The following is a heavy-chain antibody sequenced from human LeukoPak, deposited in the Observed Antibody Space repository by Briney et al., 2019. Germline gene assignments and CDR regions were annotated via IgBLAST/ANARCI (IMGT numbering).Heavy chain of an antibody. D-gene: IGHD3-22*01. CDR1: GGSVSSYY. CDR3: ARGVSYYDSSGYYNEYFQH. CDR2: IYYSGST. J-gene: IGHJ1*01. V-gene: IGHV4-59*02. Sequence: SETLSLTCTVSGGSVSSYYWSWIRQPPGKGLEWIGYIYYSGSTNYNPSLKSRVTISVDTSKNQFSLKLSSVTAADTAVYYCARGVSYYDSSGYYNEYFQHWGQGTLVTVSS.